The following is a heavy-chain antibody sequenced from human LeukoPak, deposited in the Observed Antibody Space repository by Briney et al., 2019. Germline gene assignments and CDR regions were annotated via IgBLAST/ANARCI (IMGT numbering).Heavy chain of an antibody. CDR2: IYYSGST. V-gene: IGHV4-39*01. D-gene: IGHD6-13*01. CDR3: ARQGTTSYSSWNY. CDR1: GGSISSSSYY. Sequence: ETLSLTCTVSGGSISSSSYYWGWIRQPPGKGLEWIGSIYYSGSTYYNPSLKSRVTISVDTSKNQFSLKLSSVTAADTAVYYCARQGTTSYSSWNYWGQGTLVTVSS. J-gene: IGHJ4*02.